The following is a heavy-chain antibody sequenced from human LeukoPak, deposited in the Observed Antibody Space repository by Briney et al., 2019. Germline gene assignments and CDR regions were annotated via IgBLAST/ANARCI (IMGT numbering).Heavy chain of an antibody. CDR3: ARRVHDSSGSAGGDFDY. CDR2: INPNSGGT. J-gene: IGHJ4*02. Sequence: GYSETVSCKASGYNLTVYYMFWVRHAPGQGLDLMGFINPNSGGTKYAQKLRGSVTMARDTSISTAYMELSRLGFDDTVVYCCARRVHDSSGSAGGDFDYWGQGTLVTVSS. V-gene: IGHV1-2*02. CDR1: GYNLTVYY. D-gene: IGHD3-22*01.